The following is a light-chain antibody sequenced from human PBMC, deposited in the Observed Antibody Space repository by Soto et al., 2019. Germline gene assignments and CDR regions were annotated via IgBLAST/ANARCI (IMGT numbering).Light chain of an antibody. V-gene: IGKV3-20*01. CDR3: QQYGSSPIT. Sequence: IVLTPSPATLCWSPRERGTLSCRASQRVRGYLAWYQQRPGQAPRLLIYDASYRATDIPPRFSGSGSGTDFTLTISRLEPEDFAVYYCQQYGSSPITFGQGTRLEIK. CDR1: QRVRGY. J-gene: IGKJ5*01. CDR2: DAS.